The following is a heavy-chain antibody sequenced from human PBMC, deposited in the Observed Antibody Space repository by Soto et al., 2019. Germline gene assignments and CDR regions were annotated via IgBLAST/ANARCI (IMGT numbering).Heavy chain of an antibody. V-gene: IGHV4-59*01. J-gene: IGHJ3*02. CDR3: ARVRRGGAFDI. CDR2: IYYSGST. Sequence: QVQLQESGPGLVKPSETLSLTCTVSGGSISSYYWSWIRQPPGKGLEWIGYIYYSGSTNYNPSLKRRVTISVDTSKNQFSLKLSSVTAADTAVYYCARVRRGGAFDIWGQGTMVTVSS. CDR1: GGSISSYY. D-gene: IGHD3-10*01.